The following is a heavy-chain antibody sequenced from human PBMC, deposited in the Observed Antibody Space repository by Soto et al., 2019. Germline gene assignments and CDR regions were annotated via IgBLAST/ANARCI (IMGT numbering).Heavy chain of an antibody. D-gene: IGHD3-10*01. CDR1: GGSISSYY. Sequence: PSETLSLTCTVSGGSISSYYWSWIRQPPGKGLEWIGYVYYSGSTNYNPSLKSRVTISVDTSENQFSLKLSSVTAADTAVYYCARHRGNYYFDYWGQGTLVTVSS. CDR3: ARHRGNYYFDY. V-gene: IGHV4-59*08. J-gene: IGHJ4*02. CDR2: VYYSGST.